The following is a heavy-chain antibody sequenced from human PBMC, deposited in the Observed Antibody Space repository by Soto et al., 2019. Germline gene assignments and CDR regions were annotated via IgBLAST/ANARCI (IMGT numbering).Heavy chain of an antibody. J-gene: IGHJ4*02. D-gene: IGHD6-13*01. CDR3: ASGASRWYPYFFDS. Sequence: SVKVSCKASEGTFNSYAIAWVRQAPGQGLEWMGGIIPYYNTLNYAQKFQDRVTVTADDSTNTVYMELSSLRSDDTAVYFCASGASRWYPYFFDSWAQGTLVTV. CDR1: EGTFNSYA. V-gene: IGHV1-69*13. CDR2: IIPYYNTL.